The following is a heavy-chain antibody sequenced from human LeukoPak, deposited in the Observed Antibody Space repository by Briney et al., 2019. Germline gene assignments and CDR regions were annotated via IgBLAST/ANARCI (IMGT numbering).Heavy chain of an antibody. CDR3: ARGGIVVVPAAMN. CDR1: GGSISSGDYY. V-gene: IGHV4-30-4*08. CDR2: IYYSGST. D-gene: IGHD2-2*01. J-gene: IGHJ4*02. Sequence: SETLSLTCTVSGGSISSGDYYWSWIRQPPGKGLEWIGYIYYSGSTYYNPSLKSRVTISVDTSKNQFSLKLSSVTAADTAVYYCARGGIVVVPAAMNWGQGTLVTVSS.